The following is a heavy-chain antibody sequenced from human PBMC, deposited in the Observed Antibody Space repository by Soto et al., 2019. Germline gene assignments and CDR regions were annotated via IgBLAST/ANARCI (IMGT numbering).Heavy chain of an antibody. D-gene: IGHD2-15*01. CDR2: IYYSGST. V-gene: IGHV4-59*01. CDR3: AREVVVPGAFDI. CDR1: GGSISSYY. J-gene: IGHJ3*02. Sequence: SETLSLTCTVSGGSISSYYWSWIRQPPGKGLEWIGYIYYSGSTNYNPSLKSRVTISVDTSKNQFSLKLSSVTAADTAVYYCAREVVVPGAFDILVQGTMVT.